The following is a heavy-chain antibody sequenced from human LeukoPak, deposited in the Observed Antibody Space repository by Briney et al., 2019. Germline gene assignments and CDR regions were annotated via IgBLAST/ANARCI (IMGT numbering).Heavy chain of an antibody. V-gene: IGHV3-30*14. D-gene: IGHD2-21*02. CDR2: ISYDGSNK. J-gene: IGHJ4*02. CDR1: GFTFSSYA. CDR3: ASSHCGGDCYSGNFDY. Sequence: PGRSLRLSCAASGFTFSSYAMHWVRQAPGKGLEWVAVISYDGSNKYYADSVKGRFTISRDNSKNTLYLQMNSLRAEDTAVYYCASSHCGGDCYSGNFDYWGQGTLVTVSS.